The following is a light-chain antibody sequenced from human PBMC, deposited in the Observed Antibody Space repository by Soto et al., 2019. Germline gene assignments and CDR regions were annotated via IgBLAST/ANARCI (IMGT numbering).Light chain of an antibody. Sequence: DIQMTQSPSTLSASVGDRVTITCRASQSISSWLAWYQQKPGKAPKLLIYHASSLESGVPSRFSGSGSGTEFTLTISSLQPDDFATYYCQQYHSYSFTFGQGTKVDIK. CDR2: HAS. CDR1: QSISSW. CDR3: QQYHSYSFT. V-gene: IGKV1-5*01. J-gene: IGKJ3*01.